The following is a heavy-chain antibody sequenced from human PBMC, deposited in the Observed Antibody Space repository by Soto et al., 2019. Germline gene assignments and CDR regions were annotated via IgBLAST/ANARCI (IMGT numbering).Heavy chain of an antibody. V-gene: IGHV1-69*12. CDR1: GGTFSSYA. Sequence: QVQLVQSGAEVKKPGSSVKVSCKASGGTFSSYAISWVRQAPGQGLEWMGGIIPIFGTANYAQKFQGRVTITADESTSTAYMELSSLRSEDTAVYYCARVWRDIVLVPAAISWYSYYYYGMDVWGQGTTVTVSS. J-gene: IGHJ6*02. D-gene: IGHD2-2*01. CDR3: ARVWRDIVLVPAAISWYSYYYYGMDV. CDR2: IIPIFGTA.